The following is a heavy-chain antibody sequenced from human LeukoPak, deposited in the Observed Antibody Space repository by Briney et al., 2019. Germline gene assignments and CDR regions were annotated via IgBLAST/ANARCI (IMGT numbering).Heavy chain of an antibody. CDR2: ISGSGRTT. V-gene: IGHV3-23*01. Sequence: GGSLRLSCAASGFTFSSYAMSWVRQAPGKGLEWVSSISGSGRTTYYADSVKGRFTISRDNSKNTRYLQMNSLRAEDTAVYYCAKDRRGYGGNSGWYFDLWGRGTLVTVSS. CDR3: AKDRRGYGGNSGWYFDL. D-gene: IGHD4-23*01. CDR1: GFTFSSYA. J-gene: IGHJ2*01.